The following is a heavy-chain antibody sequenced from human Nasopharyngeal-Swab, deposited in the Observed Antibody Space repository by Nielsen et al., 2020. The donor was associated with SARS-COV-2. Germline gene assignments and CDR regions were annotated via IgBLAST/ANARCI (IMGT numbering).Heavy chain of an antibody. V-gene: IGHV4-39*07. J-gene: IGHJ4*02. D-gene: IGHD6-19*01. Sequence: SETLSLTCTVSGGSISSSSYYWSWIRQPPGKGLEWIGEINHSGSTNYNPSLKSRVTISVNTSKNQFSLKLSSVTAADTAVYYCARGGYSSGWYRFFDYWGQGTLVTVSS. CDR3: ARGGYSSGWYRFFDY. CDR1: GGSISSSSYY. CDR2: INHSGST.